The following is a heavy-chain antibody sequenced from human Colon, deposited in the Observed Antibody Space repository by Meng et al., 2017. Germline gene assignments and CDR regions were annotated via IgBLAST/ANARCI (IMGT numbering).Heavy chain of an antibody. CDR1: GGSISSGSYY. CDR2: IYTSGST. J-gene: IGHJ6*02. CDR3: ARGSLSTVTLYYYYGMDV. D-gene: IGHD4-17*01. V-gene: IGHV4-61*02. Sequence: SETLSLTCTVSGGSISSGSYYWSWIRQPAGKGLEWIGRIYTSGSTNYNPSLKSRVTISVGTSKNQFSLKLSSVTAADTAVYYCARGSLSTVTLYYYYGMDVWGQGTTVTVSS.